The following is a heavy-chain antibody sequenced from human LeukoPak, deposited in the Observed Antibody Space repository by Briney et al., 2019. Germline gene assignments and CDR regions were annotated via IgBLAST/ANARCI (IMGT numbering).Heavy chain of an antibody. D-gene: IGHD5-18*01. CDR1: GGSIRSGSYD. J-gene: IGHJ4*02. V-gene: IGHV4-61*02. CDR3: ARAQRIGYSYGYYFDY. Sequence: ASQTLSLTCTVSGGSIRSGSYDWSWIRQPAGKGLEWIERIYTIWSTNYNPSLKSRVTISVDTSKNQFSPKLSSVTAADTAVYYCARAQRIGYSYGYYFDYWGQGTLVTVSS. CDR2: IYTIWST.